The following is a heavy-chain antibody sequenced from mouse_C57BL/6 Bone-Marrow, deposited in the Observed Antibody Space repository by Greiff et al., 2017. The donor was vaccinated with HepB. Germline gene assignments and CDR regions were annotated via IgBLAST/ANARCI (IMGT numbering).Heavy chain of an antibody. Sequence: QVQLQQPGAELVKPGASVKMSCKASGYTFTSYWITWVKQRPGQGLEWIGDIYPGSGSTNYNEKFKSKATLTVDTSSSTAYMQLSSLTSEDSAVYYCAREIYYGSSDPLYAMDYWGQGTSVTVSS. J-gene: IGHJ4*01. CDR3: AREIYYGSSDPLYAMDY. CDR1: GYTFTSYW. V-gene: IGHV1-55*01. D-gene: IGHD1-1*01. CDR2: IYPGSGST.